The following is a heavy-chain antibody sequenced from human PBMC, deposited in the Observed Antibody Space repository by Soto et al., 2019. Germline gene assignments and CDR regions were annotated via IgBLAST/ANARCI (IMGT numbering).Heavy chain of an antibody. CDR3: ATETGSTYGYFDH. D-gene: IGHD3-10*01. J-gene: IGHJ4*02. CDR1: GGSGTSDEDY. V-gene: IGHV4-30-4*01. Sequence: PSETLSLTCTVCGGSGTSDEDYWTWIRQSPGKGLEWIGYISNSGSTGYNPSLKTRLSMSVDRSKNQFALRLTSVTAADTAVYLCATETGSTYGYFDHWGQGTQVTVSS. CDR2: ISNSGST.